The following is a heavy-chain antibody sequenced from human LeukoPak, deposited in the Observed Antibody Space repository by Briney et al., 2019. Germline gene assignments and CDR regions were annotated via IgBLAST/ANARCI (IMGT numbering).Heavy chain of an antibody. CDR1: GYTFTSYA. V-gene: IGHV1-3*01. D-gene: IGHD2-15*01. CDR2: INAGNGNT. J-gene: IGHJ6*02. CDR3: ARGGTGHCSGGSCYSGYYYYGMDV. Sequence: ASVKVSCKASGYTFTSYAMHWVRQAPGQRLEWMGWINAGNGNTKYSQKFQGRVTITRDTSASTAYMELSSLRSEDTAVYYCARGGTGHCSGGSCYSGYYYYGMDVWGQGTTVTVSS.